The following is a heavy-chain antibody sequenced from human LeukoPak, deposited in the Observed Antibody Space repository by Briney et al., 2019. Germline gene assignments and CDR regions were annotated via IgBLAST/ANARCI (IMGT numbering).Heavy chain of an antibody. Sequence: SVKVSCKASGGTFSSYAISWVRQAPGQGLEWMGGIIPIFGTANYAQKFQGRVTITADESTSTAYTELSSLRSEDTAVCYCARDILYSSAAGTWINDAFDIWGQGTMVTVSS. D-gene: IGHD6-13*01. CDR1: GGTFSSYA. CDR3: ARDILYSSAAGTWINDAFDI. CDR2: IIPIFGTA. J-gene: IGHJ3*02. V-gene: IGHV1-69*13.